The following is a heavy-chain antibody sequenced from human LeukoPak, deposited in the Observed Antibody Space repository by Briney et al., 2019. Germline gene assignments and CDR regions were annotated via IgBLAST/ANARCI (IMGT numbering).Heavy chain of an antibody. CDR1: GFTFSNHG. J-gene: IGHJ4*02. CDR3: AREGGITVAGKFDS. D-gene: IGHD6-19*01. Sequence: PGGSLRLSCAASGFTFSNHGMHWVRQAPGKGLEWVAVISYDGGNKYYAKSVKGRFTISRDNSKNTLYLQMNSLRAEDTAVYYCAREGGITVAGKFDSWGQGTLVTVSS. CDR2: ISYDGGNK. V-gene: IGHV3-30*03.